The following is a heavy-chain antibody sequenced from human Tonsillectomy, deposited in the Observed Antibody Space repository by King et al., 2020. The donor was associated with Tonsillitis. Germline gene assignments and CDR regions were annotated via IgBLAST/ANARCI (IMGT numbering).Heavy chain of an antibody. CDR1: GFTFSSYS. CDR2: ITSSSSTI. Sequence: VQLVESGGGLVQPGGSLRLSCAASGFTFSSYSMNWVRQAPGKGLEWVSYITSSSSTIYYADSVKGRFTISRDNAKNSLYLQMNSLRAEDTAVYYCAGHGYNFDCWGQGTLVTVSS. CDR3: AGHGYNFDC. D-gene: IGHD5-24*01. V-gene: IGHV3-48*01. J-gene: IGHJ4*02.